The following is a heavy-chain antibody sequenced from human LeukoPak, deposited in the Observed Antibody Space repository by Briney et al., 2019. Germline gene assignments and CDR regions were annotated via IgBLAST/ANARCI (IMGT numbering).Heavy chain of an antibody. CDR3: ARDRYFYGSGRYWYPLPN. J-gene: IGHJ4*02. D-gene: IGHD3-10*01. CDR2: TSYDGSNK. Sequence: GGSLRLSCAASGFTFSGSAMHWVRQAPGKGLEWVAVTSYDGSNKYYADSVKGRFTISRDNFKNTLYLQMNSLRAEGTALYYCARDRYFYGSGRYWYPLPNWGQGTLVTVSS. V-gene: IGHV3-30-3*01. CDR1: GFTFSGSA.